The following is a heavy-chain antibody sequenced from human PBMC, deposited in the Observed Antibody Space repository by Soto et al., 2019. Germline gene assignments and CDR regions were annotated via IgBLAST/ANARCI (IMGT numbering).Heavy chain of an antibody. D-gene: IGHD3-9*01. CDR3: AKDPYYDILTGSLFDY. J-gene: IGHJ4*02. CDR1: GFTVSSHA. CDR2: ISGSGGST. Sequence: VGSLRLSCAASGFTVSSHAMSWVRQAPGKGLEWVSAISGSGGSTYYADSVKGRFTISRDNSKNTLYLQMNSLRAEDTAVYYCAKDPYYDILTGSLFDYWGQGTLVTVSS. V-gene: IGHV3-23*01.